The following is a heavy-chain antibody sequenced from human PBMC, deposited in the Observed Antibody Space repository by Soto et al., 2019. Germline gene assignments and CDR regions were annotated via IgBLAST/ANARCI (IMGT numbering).Heavy chain of an antibody. CDR3: ARDRTNFGVRRAFDI. D-gene: IGHD3-3*01. Sequence: ASVKVSCKASGYTFTSYGISWVRQAPGQGLEWMGWISAYNGNTNYAQKLQGRVTMTTDTSTSTAYMELRSLRSDDTAVYYCARDRTNFGVRRAFDIWGQGTMVTVSS. CDR1: GYTFTSYG. J-gene: IGHJ3*02. V-gene: IGHV1-18*01. CDR2: ISAYNGNT.